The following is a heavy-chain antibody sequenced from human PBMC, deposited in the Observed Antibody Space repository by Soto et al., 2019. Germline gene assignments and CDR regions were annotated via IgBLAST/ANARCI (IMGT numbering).Heavy chain of an antibody. J-gene: IGHJ4*02. Sequence: SETLSLTCAVSGDSISSPNWWSWYRQTPGKGLELIGEMFASGSSNYNPSLNGRVTISLDTSKNHFSLKLTSLTAADTAIYYCAREGFDHRPDYWGQGIPVTVPQ. CDR3: AREGFDHRPDY. CDR1: GDSISSPNW. V-gene: IGHV4-4*02. CDR2: MFASGSS.